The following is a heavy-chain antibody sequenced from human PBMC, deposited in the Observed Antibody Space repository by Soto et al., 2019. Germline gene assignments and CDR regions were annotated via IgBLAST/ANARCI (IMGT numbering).Heavy chain of an antibody. D-gene: IGHD2-21*01. CDR1: GDSISRGGYY. Sequence: QVQLQESGPGLVKPSQTLSLSCTVSGDSISRGGYYWNWIRQHPRKGLEWIGYIYHSGSTNYNPSLKSRVTMSVDTSKNQLSLELTNVTAADTAVYYCVRDGAGAYSLGWFGPWGQGILVTVSS. V-gene: IGHV4-31*03. CDR2: IYHSGST. CDR3: VRDGAGAYSLGWFGP. J-gene: IGHJ5*02.